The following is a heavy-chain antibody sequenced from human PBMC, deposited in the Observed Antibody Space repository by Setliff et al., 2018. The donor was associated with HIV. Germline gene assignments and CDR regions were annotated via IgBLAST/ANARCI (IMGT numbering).Heavy chain of an antibody. J-gene: IGHJ3*02. Sequence: PSETLSLTCTVSGGSISSGNHYWAWIRQPAGKRLEWIGHIYASGSTYYNPSLNSRASISVDTSNSQVSLRLTSVTAADTAVYYCARESLNLGELSSNPDASDIWGQGTMVTVSS. CDR3: ARESLNLGELSSNPDASDI. CDR1: GGSISSGNHY. V-gene: IGHV4-61*09. CDR2: IYASGST. D-gene: IGHD3-16*02.